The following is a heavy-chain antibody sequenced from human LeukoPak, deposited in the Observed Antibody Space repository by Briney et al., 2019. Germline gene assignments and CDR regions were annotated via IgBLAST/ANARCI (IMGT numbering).Heavy chain of an antibody. CDR2: INHDGSEK. CDR1: GFTFSSYS. CDR3: VRDGSREWPIGY. V-gene: IGHV3-7*01. Sequence: GGSLRLSCAASGFTFSSYSMSWVRQAPGKGLEWVANINHDGSEKYYVDSVKGRFTISRDNAKNSLYLQMSSLRAEDTAVYYCVRDGSREWPIGYWGQGTLVTVSS. D-gene: IGHD3-10*01. J-gene: IGHJ4*02.